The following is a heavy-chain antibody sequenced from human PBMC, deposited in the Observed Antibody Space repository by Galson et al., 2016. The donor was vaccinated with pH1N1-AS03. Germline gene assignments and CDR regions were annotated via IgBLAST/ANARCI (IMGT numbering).Heavy chain of an antibody. CDR3: AKTKLSPGVNWFDP. Sequence: LRLSCAASGFTFSDYYMSWIRQPPGKGLEWIGSIYYTGSSYYNPSLKSRVIISVDTSKNQFSLKLSSVTAADTAVYFCAKTKLSPGVNWFDPWGQGKMVTVSS. D-gene: IGHD2-8*01. V-gene: IGHV4-59*12. CDR2: IYYTGSS. J-gene: IGHJ5*02. CDR1: GFTFSDYY.